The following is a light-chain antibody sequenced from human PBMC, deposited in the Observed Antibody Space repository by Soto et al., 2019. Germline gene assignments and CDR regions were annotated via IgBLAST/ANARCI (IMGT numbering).Light chain of an antibody. J-gene: IGKJ5*01. V-gene: IGKV1-39*01. CDR2: SAF. CDR3: QQGSTTPIT. Sequence: DIQLTQSPSSLSVSIAHRVTLTCRATPNIGSFLNWYQQKPGEAPRLLVYSAFRIQSGVPSRFNASGSGTDFTLSISSLQPEDFSTYYCQQGSTTPITFGLGTRLEI. CDR1: PNIGSF.